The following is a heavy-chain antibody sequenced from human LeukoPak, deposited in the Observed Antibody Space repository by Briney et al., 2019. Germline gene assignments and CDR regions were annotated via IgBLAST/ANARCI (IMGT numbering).Heavy chain of an antibody. CDR2: INHGGST. D-gene: IGHD2-2*02. V-gene: IGHV4-34*01. J-gene: IGHJ5*02. CDR1: GGSFSAYY. Sequence: SETLSLTCAVYGGSFSAYYWNWIRQPPGKGLEWIGEINHGGSTNYNSSLKSRVTISIDTSKNQFSLNLSSVTAADTAVYYCARGSGYCTRASCYKENAWFDPWGQGTLVTVSS. CDR3: ARGSGYCTRASCYKENAWFDP.